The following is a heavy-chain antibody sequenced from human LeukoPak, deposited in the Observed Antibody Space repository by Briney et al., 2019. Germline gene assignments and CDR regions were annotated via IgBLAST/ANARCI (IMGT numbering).Heavy chain of an antibody. CDR2: INLNSGGT. CDR1: GYTFTGYY. Sequence: ASVKVSCKASGYTFTGYYMHWVRQAPGQGLEWMGWINLNSGGTNYAQKFQGWVTMTRDTSISTAYMELSRLRSDDTAVYYCASASSIAAAGSSYYYYGMDVWGQGTTVTVSS. CDR3: ASASSIAAAGSSYYYYGMDV. D-gene: IGHD6-13*01. J-gene: IGHJ6*02. V-gene: IGHV1-2*04.